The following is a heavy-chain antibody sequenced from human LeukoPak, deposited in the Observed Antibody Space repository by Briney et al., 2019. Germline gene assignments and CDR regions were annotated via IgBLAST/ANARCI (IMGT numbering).Heavy chain of an antibody. V-gene: IGHV3-74*01. Sequence: GGSLRLSCAASGFTFDSYYMYWVRQVPGKGPVWVARIRGDGRTTIYADFVKGRFTISRDNAKNSLYLQMNSLRAEDTAVYYCARDRGLASPPFDYWGQGTLVTVSS. CDR2: IRGDGRTT. CDR1: GFTFDSYY. CDR3: ARDRGLASPPFDY. J-gene: IGHJ4*02. D-gene: IGHD3-16*01.